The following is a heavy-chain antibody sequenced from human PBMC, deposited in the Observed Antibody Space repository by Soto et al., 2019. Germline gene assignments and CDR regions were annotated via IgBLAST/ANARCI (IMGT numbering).Heavy chain of an antibody. CDR3: ARDPYSGYYEIEY. J-gene: IGHJ4*02. CDR2: ISSSSSYI. CDR1: GFTFSSYS. Sequence: PGGSLRLSCAASGFTFSSYSMNWVRQAPGKGLEWVSSISSSSSYIYCADSVKGRFTISRDNAKNSLYLQMNSLRDEDTAVYYCARDPYSGYYEIEYWGQGTLVTVSS. V-gene: IGHV3-21*01. D-gene: IGHD3-22*01.